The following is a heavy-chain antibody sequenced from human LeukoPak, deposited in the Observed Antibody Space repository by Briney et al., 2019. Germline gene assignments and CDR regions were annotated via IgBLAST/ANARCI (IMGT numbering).Heavy chain of an antibody. CDR3: ASQTNKEDFDY. J-gene: IGHJ4*02. CDR1: GGSISSYY. V-gene: IGHV4-59*08. CDR2: IYYSGST. Sequence: SETLSLTCTVSGGSISSYYWSWIRQPPGKGLEWIGYIYYSGSTNYNPSLKSRVTISVDTSKNQFSLKLSSVTAADTAVYYCASQTNKEDFDYWGQGTLVTVSS.